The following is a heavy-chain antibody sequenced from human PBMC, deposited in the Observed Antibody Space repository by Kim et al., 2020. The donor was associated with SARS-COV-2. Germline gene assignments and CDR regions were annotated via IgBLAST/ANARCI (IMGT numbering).Heavy chain of an antibody. V-gene: IGHV1-3*01. D-gene: IGHD3-16*01. CDR2: GKGNT. CDR3: LGGFYCDY. J-gene: IGHJ4*02. Sequence: GKGNTIYSQKFQGRVTFTTDTSASTAYMELSFLRSEDSAVYYCLGGFYCDYWGQGTLVTVSS.